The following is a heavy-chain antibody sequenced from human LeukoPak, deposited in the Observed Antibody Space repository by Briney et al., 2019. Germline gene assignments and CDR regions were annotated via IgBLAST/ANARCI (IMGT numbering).Heavy chain of an antibody. D-gene: IGHD3-22*01. V-gene: IGHV4-30-4*01. CDR3: ARPYYYDSRIDP. Sequence: SETLSLTCTVSGVSISSGDYYWSWIRQPPGKGLEWIGYTYYSGSTYYNPSLKRRVTISVDTSKNQFSLKLSSVTAADTAVYYCARPYYYDSRIDPWGQGTRVTVSS. CDR1: GVSISSGDYY. J-gene: IGHJ5*02. CDR2: TYYSGST.